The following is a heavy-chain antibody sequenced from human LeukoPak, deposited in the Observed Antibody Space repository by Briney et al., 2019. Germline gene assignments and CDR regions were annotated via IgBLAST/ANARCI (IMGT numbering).Heavy chain of an antibody. J-gene: IGHJ4*02. CDR2: INSDGSRT. CDR3: VRDAYFGYYFDT. CDR1: GFTFSNYW. V-gene: IGHV3-74*01. D-gene: IGHD3-16*01. Sequence: GGSLRLSCAASGFTFSNYWMHWVRQAPGKGLVWVSRINSDGSRTSYADSVKGRFTISRDDPSNSLHLQMNSLRVEDTATYFCVRDAYFGYYFDTWGQGALVTVSS.